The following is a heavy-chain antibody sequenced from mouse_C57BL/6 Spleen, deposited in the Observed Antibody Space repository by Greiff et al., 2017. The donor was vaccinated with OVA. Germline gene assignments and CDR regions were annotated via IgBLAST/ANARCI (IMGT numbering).Heavy chain of an antibody. D-gene: IGHD1-1*01. V-gene: IGHV5-17*01. Sequence: EVQGVESGGGLVKPGGSLKLSCAASGFTFSDYGMHWVRQAPEKGLEWVAYISSGSSTIYYADTVKGRFTISRDNAKNTLFMQMTSLRSEDTAMYYCASRGYYYDSSDEWYFDVWGTGTTVTVSS. J-gene: IGHJ1*03. CDR3: ASRGYYYDSSDEWYFDV. CDR1: GFTFSDYG. CDR2: ISSGSSTI.